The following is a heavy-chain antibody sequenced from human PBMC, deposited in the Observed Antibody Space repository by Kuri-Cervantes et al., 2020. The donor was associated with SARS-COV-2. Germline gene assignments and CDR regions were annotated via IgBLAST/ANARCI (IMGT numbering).Heavy chain of an antibody. Sequence: ASVKVSCKASGYTFTGYYMHWVRQAPGQGLEWMGWINPNSGGTNYAQKFQGRVTMTRDTSISTAYMELSRLRSDDTAVYYCAKRTSTGEYSIPSGPLDYWGQGTLVTVSS. V-gene: IGHV1-2*02. CDR3: AKRTSTGEYSIPSGPLDY. CDR2: INPNSGGT. J-gene: IGHJ4*02. CDR1: GYTFTGYY. D-gene: IGHD6-6*01.